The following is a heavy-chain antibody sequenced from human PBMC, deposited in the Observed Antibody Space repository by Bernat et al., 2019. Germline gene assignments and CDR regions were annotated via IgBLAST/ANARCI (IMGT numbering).Heavy chain of an antibody. Sequence: QVQLVQSGAEVKKPGASVKVSCKASGYTFTSYYMHWVRQATGQGLEWMGIINPSGGSTSYAQKFQGRVTMTRDTSTSTVYMELSSLRSEDTAVYYCARDADYDILTGYRGFDYWGQGTLVTVSS. CDR1: GYTFTSYY. J-gene: IGHJ4*02. CDR3: ARDADYDILTGYRGFDY. V-gene: IGHV1-46*03. CDR2: INPSGGST. D-gene: IGHD3-9*01.